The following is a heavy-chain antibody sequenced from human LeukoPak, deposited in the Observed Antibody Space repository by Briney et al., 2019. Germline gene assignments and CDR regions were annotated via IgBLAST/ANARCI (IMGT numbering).Heavy chain of an antibody. V-gene: IGHV5-51*01. Sequence: GASLQISCKGSGYSFTYYWIGWVRPMPGKGLEWMGIIYPSDSDIRYSPSFKGQVTISADKSITTAYLEWSSLQASDTAMYYCARHGRYSSSPSGWSDYWGQGTMVTVSS. D-gene: IGHD6-6*01. CDR2: IYPSDSDI. J-gene: IGHJ4*02. CDR3: ARHGRYSSSPSGWSDY. CDR1: GYSFTYYW.